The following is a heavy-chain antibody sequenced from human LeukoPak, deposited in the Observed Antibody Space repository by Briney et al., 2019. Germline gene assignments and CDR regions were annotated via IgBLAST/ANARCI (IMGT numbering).Heavy chain of an antibody. D-gene: IGHD6-19*01. Sequence: ASVKVSCKASGYTFNSYGISWVRQAPGQGLEWMGWISAYNGYTNYAQMLQGRVTVTTDTSTSTAFMELRSLRSDDTAVYYCARSRIAVAGREDYWGQGTLVTVSS. V-gene: IGHV1-18*01. CDR1: GYTFNSYG. CDR2: ISAYNGYT. CDR3: ARSRIAVAGREDY. J-gene: IGHJ4*02.